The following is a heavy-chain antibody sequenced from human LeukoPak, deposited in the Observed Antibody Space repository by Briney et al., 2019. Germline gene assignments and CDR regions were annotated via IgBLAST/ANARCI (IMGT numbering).Heavy chain of an antibody. Sequence: SETLSLTCTVSGGSIVSYYWNWIRQPPGKGLEWFGYSYSTGITKYNPSLKSRVTISADTSKNQVSLRLTSVSAADTAVYFCARIIHQTTDTGDFDLWGRGTLVTVSS. CDR3: ARIIHQTTDTGDFDL. D-gene: IGHD1-14*01. CDR2: SYSTGIT. V-gene: IGHV4-59*01. CDR1: GGSIVSYY. J-gene: IGHJ4*02.